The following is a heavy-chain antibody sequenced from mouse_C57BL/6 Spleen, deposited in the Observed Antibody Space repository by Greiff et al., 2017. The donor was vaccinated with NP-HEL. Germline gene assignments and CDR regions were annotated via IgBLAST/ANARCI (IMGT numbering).Heavy chain of an antibody. Sequence: VQLQQSGAELMKPGASVKLSCKATGYTFTGYWIEWVKQRPGHGLEWIGELLPGSGSTNYNEKFNGKATFTADTSSNTAYMQLSSLTTEDSAIYYCARPDSSGPLYAMDDWGQGTSVTVSS. CDR2: LLPGSGST. V-gene: IGHV1-9*01. J-gene: IGHJ4*01. D-gene: IGHD3-2*02. CDR1: GYTFTGYW. CDR3: ARPDSSGPLYAMDD.